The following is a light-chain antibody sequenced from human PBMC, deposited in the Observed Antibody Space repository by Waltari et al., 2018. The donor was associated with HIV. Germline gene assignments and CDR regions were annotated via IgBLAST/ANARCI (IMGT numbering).Light chain of an antibody. CDR1: TGPGTSSSY. CDR2: SAD. Sequence: VVTQEPSLTVSPGGTVTPTCTSSTGPGTSSSYASWFQQRPGQAPRPLIYSADKRHSWTPDHFSGSLLGAKAALTLFGAQPEDEADYFCLLYYGGRQPTWVFGGGTKLTV. V-gene: IGLV7-43*01. J-gene: IGLJ3*02. CDR3: LLYYGGRQPTWV.